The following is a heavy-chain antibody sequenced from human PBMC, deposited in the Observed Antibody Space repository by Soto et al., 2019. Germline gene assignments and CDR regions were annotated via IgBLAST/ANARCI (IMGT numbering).Heavy chain of an antibody. CDR1: GFTFSSYG. J-gene: IGHJ4*02. V-gene: IGHV3-33*01. CDR3: AREYGDGYNHFDY. D-gene: IGHD5-12*01. CDR2: IWYDGSNK. Sequence: PGGSLRLSCAASGFTFSSYGMHWVRQAPGKGLEWVAVIWYDGSNKYYADSVKGRFTISRDNSKNTLYLQMNSLRAEDTAVYYCAREYGDGYNHFDYWGQGTLVTVS.